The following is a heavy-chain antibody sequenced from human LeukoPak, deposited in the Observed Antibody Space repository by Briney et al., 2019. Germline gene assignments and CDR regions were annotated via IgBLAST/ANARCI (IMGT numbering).Heavy chain of an antibody. V-gene: IGHV3-74*01. CDR2: INTDGSST. CDR1: GFTFSRYW. Sequence: PGGSLRLSCAASGFTFSRYWMHWVRQAPGKGLVWVSRINTDGSSTSYADSVKGRFTISRDNAKNTLSLQMNSLSAEDTAVYHCARELGVVVIGDAFDIWGQGTMVTVSS. D-gene: IGHD3-22*01. J-gene: IGHJ3*02. CDR3: ARELGVVVIGDAFDI.